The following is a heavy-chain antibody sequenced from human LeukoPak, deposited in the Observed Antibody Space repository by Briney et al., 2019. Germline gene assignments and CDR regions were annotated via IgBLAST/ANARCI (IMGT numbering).Heavy chain of an antibody. CDR3: ARVVGYYGSGNYYFDY. V-gene: IGHV3-48*03. Sequence: GGSLRLSCAASGFTFNYYEMKWVRQAPGKGVEWLSYISTSGDTIYYADSVKGGFTTSRDNAKNSLYLQMNSLRAEDTAIYYCARVVGYYGSGNYYFDYWGQGTLVTVSS. J-gene: IGHJ4*02. D-gene: IGHD3-10*01. CDR2: ISTSGDTI. CDR1: GFTFNYYE.